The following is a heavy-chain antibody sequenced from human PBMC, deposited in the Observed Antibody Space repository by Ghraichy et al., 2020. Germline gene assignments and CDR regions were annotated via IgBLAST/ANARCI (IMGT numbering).Heavy chain of an antibody. CDR1: GFTFSSYW. CDR2: INSDGSST. V-gene: IGHV3-74*01. D-gene: IGHD3-22*01. J-gene: IGHJ4*02. CDR3: ARDPDSSGTYYFDY. Sequence: ESLNISCAASGFTFSSYWMHWVRQAPGKGLVWVSRINSDGSSTSYADSVKGRFTISRDNAKNTLYLQMNSLRAEDTAVYYCARDPDSSGTYYFDYWGQGTLVTVSS.